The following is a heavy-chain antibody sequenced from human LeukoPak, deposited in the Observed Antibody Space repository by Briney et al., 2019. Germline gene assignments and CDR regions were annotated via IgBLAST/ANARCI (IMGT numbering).Heavy chain of an antibody. CDR3: ARGRSGSHHFDS. D-gene: IGHD3-10*01. V-gene: IGHV4-31*03. CDR1: GGSISSGGYY. Sequence: SETLSLTCTVSGGSISSGGYYWSWIRQHPGKGLERIGYIYYSGSTYYNPSLKSRVTISVDTSKNQFSLKLSSVTAADTAVYYCARGRSGSHHFDSWGQGTLVTVPS. CDR2: IYYSGST. J-gene: IGHJ4*02.